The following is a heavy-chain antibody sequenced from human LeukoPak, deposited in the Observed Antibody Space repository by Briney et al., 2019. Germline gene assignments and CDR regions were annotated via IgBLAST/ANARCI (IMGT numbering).Heavy chain of an antibody. V-gene: IGHV4-4*02. CDR3: ARVYYDILTDHYVDAFDI. Sequence: PSETLSLTCAVSGGSISSSNWWSWVRQPPGKGLEWIGEIYHSGLTNYNPSLKSRVAISIDNSKNQFSLKLTSVTAADTAVYYCARVYYDILTDHYVDAFDIWGQGTMVSVSS. CDR1: GGSISSSNW. D-gene: IGHD3-9*01. CDR2: IYHSGLT. J-gene: IGHJ3*02.